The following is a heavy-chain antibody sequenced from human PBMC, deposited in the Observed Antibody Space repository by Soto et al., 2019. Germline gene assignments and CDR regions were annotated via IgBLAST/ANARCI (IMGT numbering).Heavy chain of an antibody. CDR3: ARSYRRYCSGGSCYSYYYYYMDV. D-gene: IGHD2-15*01. CDR1: GGSISSYY. Sequence: QVQLQESGPGLVKPSETLSLTCTVSGGSISSYYWSWIRQPPGKGLEWIGYIYYSGSTNYNPSLKMRVTISVDTSKNQFSLKLSSVTAADTVVYYCARSYRRYCSGGSCYSYYYYYMDVWGKGTTVTVSS. V-gene: IGHV4-59*01. CDR2: IYYSGST. J-gene: IGHJ6*03.